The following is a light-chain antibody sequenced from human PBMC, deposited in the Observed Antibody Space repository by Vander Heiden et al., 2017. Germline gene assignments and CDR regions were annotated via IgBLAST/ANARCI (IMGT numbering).Light chain of an antibody. V-gene: IGKV1-5*03. CDR2: KAS. CDR1: QSISSW. J-gene: IGKJ1*01. CDR3: QQYNSYWT. Sequence: ASQSISSWLAWYQQKPGKAPKLLIYKASSLESGVPSRFSGSGSGTEFTLTISSLQPDDFATYYCQQYNSYWTFGQGTKVEIK.